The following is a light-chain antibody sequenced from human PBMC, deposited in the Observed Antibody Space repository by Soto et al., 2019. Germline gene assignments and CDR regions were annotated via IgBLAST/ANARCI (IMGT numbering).Light chain of an antibody. CDR1: QSVLYSSNNKNY. J-gene: IGKJ2*01. Sequence: DNVMTQSPDSLAVSLGERATIYCKSSQSVLYSSNNKNYLAWYQQKPGQPPKLLIYWASTRESGVPDRFSGSGSGTDFTLTISSLQAEDVAVYYCQQYYSTPYTFGQGTKLEIK. CDR3: QQYYSTPYT. CDR2: WAS. V-gene: IGKV4-1*01.